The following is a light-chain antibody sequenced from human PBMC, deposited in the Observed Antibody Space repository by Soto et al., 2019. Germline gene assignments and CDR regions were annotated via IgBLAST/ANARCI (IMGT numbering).Light chain of an antibody. CDR2: WAS. J-gene: IGKJ3*01. Sequence: DIVMTQSPDSLAVSLGERATINCKSSQSVLYSSNNKNYLAWYQQKPGQPPKLLIYWASTRESGVPDRFSGSGSGTDFTLTISRLQAEDVAVYYCPQYYSTPRLFTFGPGTKVDIK. V-gene: IGKV4-1*01. CDR1: QSVLYSSNNKNY. CDR3: PQYYSTPRLFT.